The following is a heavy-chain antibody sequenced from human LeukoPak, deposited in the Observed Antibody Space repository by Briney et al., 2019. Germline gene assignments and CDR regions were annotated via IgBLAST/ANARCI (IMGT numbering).Heavy chain of an antibody. J-gene: IGHJ4*02. V-gene: IGHV4-59*11. CDR2: IYYSGST. CDR1: GYSISSGHY. D-gene: IGHD3-22*01. Sequence: ASETLSLTCSVSGYSISSGHYWGWIRQPPGKGLEWIGYIYYSGSTNYNPSLKSRVTISVDTSKNQFSLKLSSVTAADTAVYYCARLHGGYYYDSSGYYIFDYWGQGTLVTVSS. CDR3: ARLHGGYYYDSSGYYIFDY.